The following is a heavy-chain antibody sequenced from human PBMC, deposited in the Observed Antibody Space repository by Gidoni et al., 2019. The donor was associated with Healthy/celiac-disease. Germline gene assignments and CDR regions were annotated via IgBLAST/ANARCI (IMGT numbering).Heavy chain of an antibody. D-gene: IGHD6-19*01. CDR2: IIPIFGTA. Sequence: QVQLVQSGAAVKKPGSSVQVSCKASGGTFSSYAISWVRQAPGQGLEWMCWIIPIFGTANYAQKFQGRVTITADESTSTAYMELSSLRSEDTAVYYCARVGYSSVYNWFDPWGQGTLVTVSS. CDR3: ARVGYSSVYNWFDP. CDR1: GGTFSSYA. J-gene: IGHJ5*02. V-gene: IGHV1-69*01.